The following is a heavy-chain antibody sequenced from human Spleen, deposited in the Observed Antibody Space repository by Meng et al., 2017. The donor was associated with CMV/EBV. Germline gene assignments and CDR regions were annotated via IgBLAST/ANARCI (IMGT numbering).Heavy chain of an antibody. CDR3: ARSYYYGSGSYPGGGGSHYYYYGMDV. CDR1: GFTFSSYW. V-gene: IGHV3-74*01. Sequence: GGSLRLSCASSGFTFSSYWMHWVRQAPGKGLVWVSRINSDGSSTSYADSVKGRFTISRDNAKNTLYLQMNSLRAEDTAVYYCARSYYYGSGSYPGGGGSHYYYYGMDVWGQGTTVTVSS. CDR2: INSDGSST. D-gene: IGHD3-10*01. J-gene: IGHJ6*02.